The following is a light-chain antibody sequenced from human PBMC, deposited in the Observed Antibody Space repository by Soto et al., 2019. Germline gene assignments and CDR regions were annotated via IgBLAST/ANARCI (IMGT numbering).Light chain of an antibody. CDR1: NIGSKS. CDR2: YDS. CDR3: QVWDSSSESVV. V-gene: IGLV3-21*04. J-gene: IGLJ2*01. Sequence: SYELTQPPSVSVAPGKTARIACGGNNIGSKSVHWYQQKPGQAPVLFIYYDSDRPSGIPERFSGSNSGNTATLTISRVEAGDEADYYCQVWDSSSESVVFGGGTKLTVL.